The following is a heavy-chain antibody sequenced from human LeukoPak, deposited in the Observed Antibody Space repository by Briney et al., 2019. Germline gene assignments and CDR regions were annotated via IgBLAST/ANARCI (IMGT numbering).Heavy chain of an antibody. CDR3: ARNPNGIVVTYWYFDL. D-gene: IGHD3-22*01. V-gene: IGHV4-39*07. J-gene: IGHJ2*01. Sequence: PSETLSLTCTVSGGSISSSTYYWGWIRQPPGKGLEWIGTIYYSGSTYYNPSLKSRVTISVDTSKNQFSLKLSSVTAADTAVYYCARNPNGIVVTYWYFDLWGRGTLVTVSS. CDR2: IYYSGST. CDR1: GGSISSSTYY.